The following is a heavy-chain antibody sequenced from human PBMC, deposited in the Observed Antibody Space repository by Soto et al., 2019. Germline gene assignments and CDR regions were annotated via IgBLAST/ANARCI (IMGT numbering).Heavy chain of an antibody. D-gene: IGHD3-10*01. CDR1: GYTFTGYY. V-gene: IGHV1-2*04. CDR2: INPNSGGT. CDR3: ARKAYYASGRINLFDS. J-gene: IGHJ4*02. Sequence: ASVKVSCKASGYTFTGYYMHWVRQAPGQGLEWMGWINPNSGGTNYAQKFQGWVTMTRDTSISTAYMELSRLRSDDTAMYYCARKAYYASGRINLFDSWGQGTLVTVSS.